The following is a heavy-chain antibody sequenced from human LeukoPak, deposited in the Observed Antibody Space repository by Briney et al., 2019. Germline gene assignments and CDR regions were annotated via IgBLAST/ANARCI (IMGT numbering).Heavy chain of an antibody. CDR1: GGSFSGYY. D-gene: IGHD2-2*01. J-gene: IGHJ6*02. Sequence: SETLPLTCAVYGGSFSGYYWSWIRQPPGKGLEWIGEINHSGSTNYNPSLKSRVTISVDTSKNQFSLKLSSVTAADTAVYYCARLPAATYYYYYGMDVWGQGTTVTVSS. CDR2: INHSGST. V-gene: IGHV4-34*01. CDR3: ARLPAATYYYYYGMDV.